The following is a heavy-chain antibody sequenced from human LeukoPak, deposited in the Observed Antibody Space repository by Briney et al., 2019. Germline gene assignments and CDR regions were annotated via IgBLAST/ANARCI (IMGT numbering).Heavy chain of an antibody. Sequence: PGVSLRLSCAASGFTFSSYAMTWVRQARGKGLEWVSTINYGGTFYAESVKGRFTISRDNSKNTLYLQMNSLRAEDTAVYYCSKDHTGGDYRVRSEGYWGQGALVTVTS. D-gene: IGHD3-10*01. V-gene: IGHV3-23*01. CDR3: SKDHTGGDYRVRSEGY. CDR2: INYGGT. CDR1: GFTFSSYA. J-gene: IGHJ4*02.